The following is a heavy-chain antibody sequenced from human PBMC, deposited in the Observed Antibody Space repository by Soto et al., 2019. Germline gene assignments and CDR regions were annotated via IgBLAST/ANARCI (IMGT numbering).Heavy chain of an antibody. D-gene: IGHD1-26*01. CDR2: MNPNSGNT. V-gene: IGHV1-8*01. Sequence: GASVKVSCKASGYTFTKYDINWVRQATGQGLEWMGWMNPNSGNTGYAQKFQGRVTMTRNTAINTAYMELSSLSSEDTAVYYCAIVGARPPDYWGQGTLVTVSS. CDR3: AIVGARPPDY. CDR1: GYTFTKYD. J-gene: IGHJ4*02.